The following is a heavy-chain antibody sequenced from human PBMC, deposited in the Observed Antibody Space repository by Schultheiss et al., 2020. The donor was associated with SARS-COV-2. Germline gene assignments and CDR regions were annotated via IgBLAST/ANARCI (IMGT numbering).Heavy chain of an antibody. CDR2: IYYSGNT. CDR3: ARERIASSLYYFDY. V-gene: IGHV4-59*01. Sequence: SETLSLTCTVSGDSISGYYWSWIRQPPGKGLEWIGYIYYSGNTYYNPSLKSRVTISVDTSKNQFSLKLSSVTTADTAVYYCARERIASSLYYFDYWGQGTLVTVSS. CDR1: GDSISGYY. J-gene: IGHJ4*02. D-gene: IGHD2-15*01.